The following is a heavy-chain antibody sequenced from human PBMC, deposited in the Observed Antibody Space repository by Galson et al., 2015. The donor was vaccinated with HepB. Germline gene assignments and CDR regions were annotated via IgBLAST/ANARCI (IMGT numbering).Heavy chain of an antibody. CDR2: ISSNGANT. CDR3: VKDVASRARDLQF. CDR1: GFTFSSSA. Sequence: SLRLSCAASGFTFSSSAMHWVRQAPGNGLEYVSAISSNGANTYYADSVKGRFTISRDNSKNTMYLQMTTLRDEDTAVYFCVKDVASRARDLQFWGQGTLVTVSS. V-gene: IGHV3-64D*06. D-gene: IGHD3-3*01. J-gene: IGHJ4*02.